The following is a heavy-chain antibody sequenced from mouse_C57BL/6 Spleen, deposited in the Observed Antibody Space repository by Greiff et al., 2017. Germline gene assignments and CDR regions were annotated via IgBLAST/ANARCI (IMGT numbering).Heavy chain of an antibody. CDR3: ARDRDYSFGY. CDR2: IYPGDGDT. D-gene: IGHD1-1*01. J-gene: IGHJ2*01. V-gene: IGHV1-80*01. CDR1: GYAFSSYW. Sequence: VKLQESGAELVKPGASVKISCKASGYAFSSYWMNWVKQRPGKGLEWIGQIYPGDGDTNYNGTFKGKATLTADKSSSTAYMQLSSLTSEDSAVYFCARDRDYSFGYWGQGTTLTVSS.